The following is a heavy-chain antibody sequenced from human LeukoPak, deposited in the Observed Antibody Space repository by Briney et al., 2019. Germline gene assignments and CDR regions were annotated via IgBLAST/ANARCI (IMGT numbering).Heavy chain of an antibody. CDR3: AKGYSSTSGHWFDP. CDR1: GFTFSSYA. Sequence: GGSLRLSCAASGFTFSSYAMSWVRQALGKGLEWISAISVSGGTTYYADSVKGRFTISRDNSKNTLYLQMNSLRAEDTAVYFCAKGYSSTSGHWFDPWGQGTLVTVSS. V-gene: IGHV3-23*01. J-gene: IGHJ5*02. D-gene: IGHD2-2*01. CDR2: ISVSGGTT.